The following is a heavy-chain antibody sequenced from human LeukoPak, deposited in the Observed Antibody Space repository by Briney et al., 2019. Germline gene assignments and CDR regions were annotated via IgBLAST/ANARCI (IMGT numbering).Heavy chain of an antibody. CDR1: GGTLTSSTYG. V-gene: IGHV4-39*07. CDR2: ISYSAAT. Sequence: SETLSLTCTLSGGTLTSSTYGGGWSRPPRGEGRGWIVSISYSAATYYNPSLKSRVSMSVHTSKNQFSLKLSSVTAADTAVYYCARDGFYYHYYMDVWGEGTTVTVSS. D-gene: IGHD1-14*01. J-gene: IGHJ6*03. CDR3: ARDGFYYHYYMDV.